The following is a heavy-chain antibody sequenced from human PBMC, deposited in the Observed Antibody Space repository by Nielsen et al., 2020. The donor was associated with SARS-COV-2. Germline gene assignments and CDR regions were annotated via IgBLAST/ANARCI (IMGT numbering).Heavy chain of an antibody. D-gene: IGHD3-16*01. Sequence: ASVKVSCKASGYTFTSYYIHWVRQTPGQGLEWMGIINPGGGTITYAQKFQGRLTMTRDTSTSTVYMELSSLRSGDTALYYCARDLEVGRGYASDYWGQGTLVTVSS. CDR2: INPGGGTI. CDR3: ARDLEVGRGYASDY. V-gene: IGHV1-46*01. J-gene: IGHJ4*02. CDR1: GYTFTSYY.